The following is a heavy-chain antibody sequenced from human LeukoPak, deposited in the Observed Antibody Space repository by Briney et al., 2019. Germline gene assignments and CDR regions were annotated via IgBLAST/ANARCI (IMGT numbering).Heavy chain of an antibody. CDR1: GYTFTGYY. CDR3: AGAEDIVVVVAATPHFDY. J-gene: IGHJ4*02. V-gene: IGHV1-2*02. CDR2: INPNSGGT. D-gene: IGHD2-15*01. Sequence: ASVKVSCKASGYTFTGYYMHWVRQAPGQGLAWMGWINPNSGGTNYAQKFQGRVTMTRDTSISTAYMELSRLRSDDTAVYYCAGAEDIVVVVAATPHFDYWGQGTLVTVSS.